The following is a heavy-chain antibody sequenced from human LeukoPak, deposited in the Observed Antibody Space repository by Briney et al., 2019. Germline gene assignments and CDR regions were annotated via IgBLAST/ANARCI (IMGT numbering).Heavy chain of an antibody. CDR2: ISAYNGNT. V-gene: IGHV1-18*01. CDR3: ARDRSRGIAAKRD. D-gene: IGHD6-13*01. CDR1: GYTFTSYG. Sequence: GASVKVSCKASGYTFTSYGISWVRQAPGQGLERMGWISAYNGNTNYAQKLQGRVTMTTDTSTSTAYMELRRLRSDDTAVYYCARDRSRGIAAKRDWGQGTLVTVSS. J-gene: IGHJ4*02.